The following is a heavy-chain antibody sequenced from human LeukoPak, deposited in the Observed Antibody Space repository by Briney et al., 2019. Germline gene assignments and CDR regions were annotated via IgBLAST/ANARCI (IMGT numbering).Heavy chain of an antibody. CDR1: GFTFSSYW. V-gene: IGHV3-7*01. CDR2: IKQDGREK. Sequence: PGGSLRLSCAASGFTFSSYWMSWVRQAPGKGLEWVANIKQDGREKNYVDSVKGRFTISRDNAKNSLYLQMNSLRAEDTAVYYCARGDYGDAQSVDWGQGTLVTVSS. CDR3: ARGDYGDAQSVD. D-gene: IGHD4-17*01. J-gene: IGHJ4*02.